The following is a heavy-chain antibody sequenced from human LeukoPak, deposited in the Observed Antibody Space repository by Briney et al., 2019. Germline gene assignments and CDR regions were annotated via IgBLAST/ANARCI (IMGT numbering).Heavy chain of an antibody. J-gene: IGHJ4*02. D-gene: IGHD6-19*01. CDR3: ARLWGNSAWFDY. CDR2: IYPGDSDT. Sequence: GESLKISCKGSGYKFTNFWNGWVRQMPGKGLEWMGIIYPGDSDTRYSPSFQGQVTISADRSISTAYLQWSSLKASDTAMYYCARLWGNSAWFDYWGQGTLVTVSS. V-gene: IGHV5-51*01. CDR1: GYKFTNFW.